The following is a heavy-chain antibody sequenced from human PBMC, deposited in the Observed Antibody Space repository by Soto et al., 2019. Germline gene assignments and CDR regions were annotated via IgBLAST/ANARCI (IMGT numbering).Heavy chain of an antibody. CDR3: ARDYYDSSGSNWFDP. CDR2: IYYSGST. V-gene: IGHV4-30-4*01. J-gene: IGHJ5*02. Sequence: TSETLSLTCTVSGGSISSGDYYWSWIRQPPGKGLEWIGYIYYSGSTYYNPSLKSRVTISVDTSKNQFSLKLSSVTAADTAVYYCARDYYDSSGSNWFDPWGRGTLVTVSS. D-gene: IGHD3-22*01. CDR1: GGSISSGDYY.